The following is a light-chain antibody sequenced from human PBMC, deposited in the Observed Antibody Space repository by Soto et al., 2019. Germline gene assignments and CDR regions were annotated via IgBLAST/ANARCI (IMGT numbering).Light chain of an antibody. CDR2: GAS. CDR3: QQRADWPIT. J-gene: IGKJ5*01. CDR1: QSVRSN. Sequence: DIVMTQSPATLSVSPGERATLSCRASQSVRSNLAWYQQKPGQAPRLLIYGASNRATGIPARFSGSGSGTDFTLTISSLEPDDFAVYYCQQRADWPITFGQGTRLEIK. V-gene: IGKV3-11*01.